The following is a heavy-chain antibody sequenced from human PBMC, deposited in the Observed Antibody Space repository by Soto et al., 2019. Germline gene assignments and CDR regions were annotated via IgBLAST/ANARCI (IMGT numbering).Heavy chain of an antibody. D-gene: IGHD4-17*01. CDR1: WFSLTTSGMF. J-gene: IGHJ4*02. Sequence: SGPTLVEPTQTLTLTRTLSWFSLTTSGMFVGWVPQPPGKSLEWLARIDLDDDKYYSTSLKTRLTISKDTSKNQVVLTMTNMDPVDTATYYCARAHDYGDYFDYWGQGTLVTVSS. CDR3: ARAHDYGDYFDY. V-gene: IGHV2-70*11. CDR2: IDLDDDK.